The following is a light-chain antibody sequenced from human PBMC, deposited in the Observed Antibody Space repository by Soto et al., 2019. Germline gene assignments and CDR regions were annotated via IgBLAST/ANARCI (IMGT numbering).Light chain of an antibody. CDR3: QQYGSSPPIT. V-gene: IGKV3-20*01. CDR2: GAS. Sequence: EIVLTQSPGTLSLSPGERVTLSCRASQSVSSISLACYHQKPGQAPRLLLYGASRRATGIPDRFSGSGSGTDFTLTISSLEPEDFAVYYCQQYGSSPPITFGQGTKVDIK. J-gene: IGKJ1*01. CDR1: QSVSSIS.